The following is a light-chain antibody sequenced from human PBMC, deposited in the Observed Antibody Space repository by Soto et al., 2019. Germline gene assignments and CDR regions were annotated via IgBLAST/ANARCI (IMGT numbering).Light chain of an antibody. CDR3: QQYGGSSGT. V-gene: IGKV3-20*01. CDR2: GAS. J-gene: IGKJ1*01. Sequence: EIVLTQSPDILSLSPGERAVLSFRASQSVTNNYLAWYQQKFGQAPRLLIHGASSRATDIPDRFSGSGSGTDFTLTISRLEPEDFAVYYCQQYGGSSGTFGQGTKVHI. CDR1: QSVTNNY.